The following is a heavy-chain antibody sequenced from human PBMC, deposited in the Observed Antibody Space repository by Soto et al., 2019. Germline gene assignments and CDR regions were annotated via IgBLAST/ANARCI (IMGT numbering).Heavy chain of an antibody. CDR1: GGYVISAIYC. Sequence: SETLSLTCPVSGGYVISAIYCWTWIRQPPGKGLEWIGYIYYSGSTNYNPSLKSRVTISVDTSKNQFSLRLNSMTAADTAVYYCARDRAVAGTRSFDYWGQGTLVTVSS. CDR2: IYYSGST. D-gene: IGHD6-19*01. CDR3: ARDRAVAGTRSFDY. J-gene: IGHJ4*02. V-gene: IGHV4-61*01.